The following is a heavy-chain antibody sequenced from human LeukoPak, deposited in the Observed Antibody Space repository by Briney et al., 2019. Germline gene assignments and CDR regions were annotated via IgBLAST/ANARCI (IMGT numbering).Heavy chain of an antibody. D-gene: IGHD5-24*01. Sequence: PSETLSLTCTVSGGSISSGIYYWGWIRQPPGKGLEWIGSIYYSGSSYYNPSLKSRVTISVDTSKNQFSLKLSSVTAADTDVYYCARRAHNSVYFDYWGQGTLVTVSS. CDR3: ARRAHNSVYFDY. CDR1: GGSISSGIYY. J-gene: IGHJ4*02. CDR2: IYYSGSS. V-gene: IGHV4-39*01.